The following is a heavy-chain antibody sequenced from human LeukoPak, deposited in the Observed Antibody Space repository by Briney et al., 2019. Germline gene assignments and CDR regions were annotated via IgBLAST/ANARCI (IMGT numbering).Heavy chain of an antibody. J-gene: IGHJ4*02. V-gene: IGHV4-59*08. CDR1: GGSISSYY. D-gene: IGHD6-13*01. Sequence: SETLSLTCTVSGGSISSYYWSWIRQPPGKGLEWMGYIYYSGTTNYNPSLKSRVTILVDTSKNQFSLNLSSVTAAATAVYYCARRGIAAAGYDYWGQGTLVTVSS. CDR2: IYYSGTT. CDR3: ARRGIAAAGYDY.